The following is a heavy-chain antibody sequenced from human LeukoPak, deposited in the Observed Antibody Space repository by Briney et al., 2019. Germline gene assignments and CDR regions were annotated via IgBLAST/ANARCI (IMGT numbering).Heavy chain of an antibody. V-gene: IGHV4-39*01. CDR3: ARSRGYSYGYPLFDY. CDR2: IYYSGST. D-gene: IGHD5-18*01. J-gene: IGHJ4*02. CDR1: GGSISSSSYY. Sequence: PSETLSLTCTVSGGSISSSSYYWGWIRQPPGKGLKWIGSIYYSGSTYYNPSLKSRVTISVDTSKNQFSLKLSSVTAADTAVYYCARSRGYSYGYPLFDYWGQGTLVTVSS.